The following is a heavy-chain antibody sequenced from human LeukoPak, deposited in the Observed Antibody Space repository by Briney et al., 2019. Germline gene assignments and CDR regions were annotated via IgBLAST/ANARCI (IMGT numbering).Heavy chain of an antibody. CDR1: GYTFTSYD. CDR3: ARDFPVGYCSSTSCSTHWFDP. V-gene: IGHV1-18*01. Sequence: GASVKVSCKASGYTFTSYDINWVRQATGQGPEWMGWISAYNGNTNYAQKLQGRVTMTTDTSTSTAYMELRSLRSDDTAVYYCARDFPVGYCSSTSCSTHWFDPWGQGTLVTVSS. CDR2: ISAYNGNT. D-gene: IGHD2-2*02. J-gene: IGHJ5*02.